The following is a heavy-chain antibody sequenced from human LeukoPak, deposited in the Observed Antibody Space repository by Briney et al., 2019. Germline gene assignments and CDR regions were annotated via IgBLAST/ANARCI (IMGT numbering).Heavy chain of an antibody. J-gene: IGHJ4*02. CDR2: ISYDGSNK. V-gene: IGHV3-30*18. Sequence: TGGSLRLSCAASGFTFSSYGMHWVRQAPGKGLEWVAVISYDGSNKYYADSVKGRFTISRDNSKNTLYLQMNSLRAEDTAVYYCAKEFGRHDYWGQGTLVTVSS. CDR1: GFTFSSYG. D-gene: IGHD3-16*01. CDR3: AKEFGRHDY.